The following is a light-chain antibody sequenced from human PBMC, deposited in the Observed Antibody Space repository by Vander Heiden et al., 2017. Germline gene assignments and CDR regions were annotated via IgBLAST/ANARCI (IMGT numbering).Light chain of an antibody. CDR1: SRHSSYD. CDR3: QTWGTGGV. J-gene: IGLJ2*01. V-gene: IGLV4-69*01. CDR2: VNSDGSR. Sequence: QVVLTQSPPASASLGASVKLTCTLSSRHSSYDNAWHHQQPEKGPRYLMRVNSDGSRTKGDAIPDRFSGSSSGAERHLTISSLQSEDEGDYYCQTWGTGGVFGGGTKLSVL.